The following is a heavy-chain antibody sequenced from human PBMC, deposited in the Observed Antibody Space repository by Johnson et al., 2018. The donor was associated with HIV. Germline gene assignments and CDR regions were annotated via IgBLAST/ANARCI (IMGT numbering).Heavy chain of an antibody. Sequence: QVQLVESGGGVVQPGGSLRLSCAASGFTFSSYGMHWVRQAPGKGLEWVAFIRYDGSNKYYAVSVKGRFTISRDNSKNTLYLQMNSLRAEDTAVYYCARDASYYGSANDAFDIWGQGTMVTVSS. CDR1: GFTFSSYG. V-gene: IGHV3-30*02. CDR2: IRYDGSNK. J-gene: IGHJ3*02. D-gene: IGHD3-10*01. CDR3: ARDASYYGSANDAFDI.